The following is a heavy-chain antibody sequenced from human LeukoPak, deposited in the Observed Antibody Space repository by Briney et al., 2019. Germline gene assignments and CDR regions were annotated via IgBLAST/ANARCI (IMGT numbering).Heavy chain of an antibody. CDR1: GFTFSSYE. V-gene: IGHV3-48*03. Sequence: GGSLRLSCAASGFTFSSYEMNWVRQAPGKGLEWVSYISSSGSTIYYADSVKGRFTISRDNAKNSLYLQMNSLRAEDTAVYYCARVQHYDFWSGYSSYWYFDLWGRGTLVTVSS. CDR2: ISSSGSTI. J-gene: IGHJ2*01. CDR3: ARVQHYDFWSGYSSYWYFDL. D-gene: IGHD3-3*01.